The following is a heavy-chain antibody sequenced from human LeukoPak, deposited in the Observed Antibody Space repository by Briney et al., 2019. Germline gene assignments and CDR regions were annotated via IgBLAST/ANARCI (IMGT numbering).Heavy chain of an antibody. Sequence: GASVKVSCKASGGTFSSYAISWVRQAPGQGLEWMGGIIPIFGTANYAQKFQGRVTITADKSTSTAYMELSSLRSEDTAVYYCARDRGRELLGYYYMDVWGKGTMVTVSS. V-gene: IGHV1-69*06. CDR2: IIPIFGTA. CDR3: ARDRGRELLGYYYMDV. CDR1: GGTFSSYA. J-gene: IGHJ6*03. D-gene: IGHD1-26*01.